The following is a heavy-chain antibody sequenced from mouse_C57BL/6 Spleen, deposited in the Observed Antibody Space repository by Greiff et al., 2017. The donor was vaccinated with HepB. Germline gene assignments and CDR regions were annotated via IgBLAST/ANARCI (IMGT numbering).Heavy chain of an antibody. CDR2: IYPGDGDT. D-gene: IGHD2-2*01. CDR1: GYAFSSYW. V-gene: IGHV1-80*01. J-gene: IGHJ2*01. CDR3: ARGRDGYGLGY. Sequence: QVQLQQSGAELVKPGASVKISCKASGYAFSSYWMNWVKQRPGKGLEWIGQIYPGDGDTNYNGKFKGKATLTADKSSSTAYMQLSSRTSEDSAVYFCARGRDGYGLGYWGQGTTLTVSS.